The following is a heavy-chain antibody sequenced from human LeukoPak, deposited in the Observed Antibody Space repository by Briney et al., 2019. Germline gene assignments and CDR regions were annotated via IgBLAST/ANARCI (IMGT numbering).Heavy chain of an antibody. CDR2: IRQDGSEK. D-gene: IGHD2-15*01. CDR3: AKGRLVVTATDY. CDR1: GFTFSSYW. Sequence: PGGSLRLSCAASGFTFSSYWMSWVRQAPGKGLEWVANIRQDGSEKYYVDSVKGRFTISRDNSKNMLHLQMNSLRAEDTAVYYCAKGRLVVTATDYWGQGTLVTVSS. V-gene: IGHV3-7*03. J-gene: IGHJ4*02.